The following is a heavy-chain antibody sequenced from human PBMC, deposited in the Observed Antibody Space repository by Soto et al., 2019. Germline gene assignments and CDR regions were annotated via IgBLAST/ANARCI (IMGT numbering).Heavy chain of an antibody. CDR1: GASINNFAYY. J-gene: IGHJ5*01. CDR3: ARRERYYWSPGWFDP. CDR2: VYYNENT. Sequence: SETLSLTCSVSGASINNFAYYWGWIRQPPGKGLEWIGTVYYNENTYYNPSLRSRVAISVDTAKNQCSLNLRSVTAADTAVYFCARRERYYWSPGWFDPWGQGTLVTVSS. V-gene: IGHV4-39*01. D-gene: IGHD2-8*01.